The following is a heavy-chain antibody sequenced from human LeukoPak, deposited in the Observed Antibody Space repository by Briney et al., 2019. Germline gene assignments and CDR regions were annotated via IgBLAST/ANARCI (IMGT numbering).Heavy chain of an antibody. CDR3: ARGLAAAGTLGY. CDR2: IIPILGIA. Sequence: SVKVSCKASGGTFSSYAISWVRQAPGQGLEWMGRIIPILGIANYAQKFQGRVTITADKSTSTAYMELSSLRSEDTAVYYCARGLAAAGTLGYWGQGTLVTVSS. V-gene: IGHV1-69*04. J-gene: IGHJ4*02. CDR1: GGTFSSYA. D-gene: IGHD6-13*01.